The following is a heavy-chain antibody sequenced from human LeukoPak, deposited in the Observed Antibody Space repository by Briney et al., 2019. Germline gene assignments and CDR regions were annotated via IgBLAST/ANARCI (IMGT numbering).Heavy chain of an antibody. J-gene: IGHJ3*02. V-gene: IGHV5-51*01. CDR3: ARLKLRGYSGYEIRWDAFDI. CDR2: IYPGDSDT. CDR1: GYSFTSYW. D-gene: IGHD5-12*01. Sequence: KIGESLKISCKGSGYSFTSYWIGWVRQMPGKGLEWMGIIYPGDSDTRYSPSFQGQVTISADKSISTAYLQWSSLKAPDTAMYYCARLKLRGYSGYEIRWDAFDIWGQGTMVTVSS.